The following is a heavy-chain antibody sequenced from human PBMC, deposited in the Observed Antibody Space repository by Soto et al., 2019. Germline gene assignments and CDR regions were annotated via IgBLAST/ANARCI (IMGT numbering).Heavy chain of an antibody. CDR2: ISGGGDST. D-gene: IGHD6-6*01. CDR1: GVFFGNYH. J-gene: IGHJ6*02. V-gene: IGHV3-23*01. Sequence: EVQLLESGGALVQPGGSLRLSCAASGVFFGNYHMSWVRQSPGKGLQWVAAISGGGDSTYYADSVKGRFTISRDNSENTLWLQMNSLRAGDTAVYYCVKYGGAAARPTFYYGLDVWGQGTTVTVSS. CDR3: VKYGGAAARPTFYYGLDV.